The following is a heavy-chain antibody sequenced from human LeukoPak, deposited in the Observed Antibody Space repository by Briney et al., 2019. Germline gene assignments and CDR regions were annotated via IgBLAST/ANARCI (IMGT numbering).Heavy chain of an antibody. Sequence: SETLSLTCAVYGGSFSGYYWSWIRQPPGKGLEWIGEINHSGSTNYNPSLKSRVTISVDTSKNQFSLKLSSVTAADTAVYYCARLWYYDSSGSPVDYWGQGTLVTVSS. D-gene: IGHD3-22*01. CDR2: INHSGST. J-gene: IGHJ4*02. CDR3: ARLWYYDSSGSPVDY. CDR1: GGSFSGYY. V-gene: IGHV4-34*01.